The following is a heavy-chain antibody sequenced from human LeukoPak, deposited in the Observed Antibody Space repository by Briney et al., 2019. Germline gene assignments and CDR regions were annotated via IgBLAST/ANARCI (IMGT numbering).Heavy chain of an antibody. V-gene: IGHV3-48*02. J-gene: IGHJ3*02. CDR3: ARVNPCLRFLEWPDDAFDI. CDR2: ISSSSSTI. CDR1: GFTFSSYS. Sequence: GGSLRLSCAASGFTFSSYSMNWVRQAPGKGLEWVSYISSSSSTIYYADSVKGRFTISRDNAKNSLYLQMNSLRDEDTAVYYCARVNPCLRFLEWPDDAFDIWGQGTMVTVSS. D-gene: IGHD3-3*01.